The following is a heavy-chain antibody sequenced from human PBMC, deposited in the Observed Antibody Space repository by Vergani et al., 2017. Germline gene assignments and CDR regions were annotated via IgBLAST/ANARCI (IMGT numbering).Heavy chain of an antibody. V-gene: IGHV1-69*01. CDR3: ARGGSDYSSASGRYYFYMDV. J-gene: IGHJ6*03. CDR2: IIPIFGTL. D-gene: IGHD6-19*01. Sequence: QVQLVQSGAEVKKPGSSVKVSCKASGGTFSSYGINWVRQAPGQGLEWMGGIIPIFGTLNYAQKFQGRVTITADESTSTAYMELSSLRSEDTAVFYCARGGSDYSSASGRYYFYMDVWGKGTTVTVSS. CDR1: GGTFSSYG.